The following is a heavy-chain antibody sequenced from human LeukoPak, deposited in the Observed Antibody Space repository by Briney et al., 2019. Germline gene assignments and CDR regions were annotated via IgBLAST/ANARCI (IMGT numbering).Heavy chain of an antibody. V-gene: IGHV1-46*01. Sequence: GASVKVSCKASRYTFTSYYMHWVRQAPGQGLEWMGIINPSGGSTSYAQKFQGRVTMTRDTSTSTVYMELSSLRSEDTAVYYCENEGYYYGSGSYYDGGNWFDPWGQGTLVTVSS. CDR2: INPSGGST. CDR1: RYTFTSYY. CDR3: ENEGYYYGSGSYYDGGNWFDP. J-gene: IGHJ5*02. D-gene: IGHD3-10*01.